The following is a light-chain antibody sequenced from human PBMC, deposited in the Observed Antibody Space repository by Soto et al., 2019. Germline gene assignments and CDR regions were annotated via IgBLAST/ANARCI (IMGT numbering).Light chain of an antibody. CDR1: QSVSGY. V-gene: IGKV3-11*01. Sequence: EIVLTQSPATLSLSPGNRATLSCRASQSVSGYLAWYQQKPGQAPRLLIYDASNRATGIPVRFSGSGSGTDFPLTITILEPEDFAVYYCQQRSNWPSTFGGGTKVEI. J-gene: IGKJ4*01. CDR2: DAS. CDR3: QQRSNWPST.